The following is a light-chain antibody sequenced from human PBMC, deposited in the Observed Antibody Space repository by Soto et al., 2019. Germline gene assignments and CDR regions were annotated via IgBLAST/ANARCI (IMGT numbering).Light chain of an antibody. CDR2: DVS. CDR3: SSLTLRSTLV. Sequence: QSALTQPASVSGSPGQSITISCTGTSSDIGAYNYVSWYQQHPGKAPKLIVYDVSNRPSGISNRFSGSKSGNRASLTISGLQAEDEADYYFSSLTLRSTLVFGAGTKVTVL. J-gene: IGLJ2*01. V-gene: IGLV2-14*01. CDR1: SSDIGAYNY.